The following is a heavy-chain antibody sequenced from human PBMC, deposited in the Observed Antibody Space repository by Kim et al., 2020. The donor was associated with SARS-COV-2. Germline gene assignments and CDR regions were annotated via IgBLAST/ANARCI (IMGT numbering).Heavy chain of an antibody. D-gene: IGHD3-3*01. V-gene: IGHV4-34*01. CDR2: INHSGST. CDR3: ARGLLFGVVIIRWFDP. CDR1: GGSFSGYY. J-gene: IGHJ5*02. Sequence: SETLSLTCAVYGGSFSGYYWSWIRQPPGKGLEWIGEINHSGSTNYNPSLKSRVTISVDTSKNQFSLKLSSVTAADTAVYYCARGLLFGVVIIRWFDPWGQGTLVTVSS.